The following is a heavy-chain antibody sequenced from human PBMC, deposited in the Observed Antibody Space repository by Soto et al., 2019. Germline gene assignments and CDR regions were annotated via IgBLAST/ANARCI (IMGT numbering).Heavy chain of an antibody. CDR3: AKDRTVVVTISYFDY. J-gene: IGHJ4*02. D-gene: IGHD3-22*01. CDR2: ISYDGSNK. V-gene: IGHV3-30*18. Sequence: GGSLRLSCAASGFTFSSYGMHWVRQAPGKGLEWVAVISYDGSNKYYADSVKGRFTISRDNSKNTLYLQMNSLRAEDTAVYYCAKDRTVVVTISYFDYWGQGTLVTVSS. CDR1: GFTFSSYG.